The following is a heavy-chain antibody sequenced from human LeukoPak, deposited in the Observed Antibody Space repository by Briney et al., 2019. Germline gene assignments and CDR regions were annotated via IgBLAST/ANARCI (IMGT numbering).Heavy chain of an antibody. CDR1: GFTFTKSA. J-gene: IGHJ6*02. D-gene: IGHD4-11*01. CDR2: IVVGSGNT. CDR3: AAGLRGPTVTGKYYYYGMDV. Sequence: SVKVSCKASGFTFTKSALQWVRQARGQRLEWIGWIVVGSGNTDYAQKFQEGVTITRDMFTSTAYMELSSLRSEDTAVYYCAAGLRGPTVTGKYYYYGMDVWGQGTTVTVSS. V-gene: IGHV1-58*01.